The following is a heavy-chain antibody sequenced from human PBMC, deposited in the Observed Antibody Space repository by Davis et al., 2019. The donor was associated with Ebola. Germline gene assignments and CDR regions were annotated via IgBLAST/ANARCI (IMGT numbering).Heavy chain of an antibody. Sequence: SETLSLTCTVSGGSISSSSYYWGWIRQPPGKGLEWIGSIYYSGSTYYNPSLKSRVTISVDTSKNQFSLKLSSVTAADTAVYYCARARGYSGYDRFDYWGQGTQVTVSS. CDR1: GGSISSSSYY. V-gene: IGHV4-39*07. D-gene: IGHD5-12*01. CDR3: ARARGYSGYDRFDY. J-gene: IGHJ4*02. CDR2: IYYSGST.